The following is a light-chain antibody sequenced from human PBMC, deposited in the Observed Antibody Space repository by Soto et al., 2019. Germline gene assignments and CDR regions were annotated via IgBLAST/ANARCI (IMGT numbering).Light chain of an antibody. J-gene: IGLJ2*01. V-gene: IGLV2-8*01. CDR3: ASYAGSNLVV. Sequence: QSVLTQPPSASGSPGQSVTISCTGTSSDIGNYNYVSWYQQHPDRAPKLMIYDVTKRPSVVPDRFSGSKSGNTASLTVSGLQAEDEAEYYCASYAGSNLVVFGGGTQLTVL. CDR2: DVT. CDR1: SSDIGNYNY.